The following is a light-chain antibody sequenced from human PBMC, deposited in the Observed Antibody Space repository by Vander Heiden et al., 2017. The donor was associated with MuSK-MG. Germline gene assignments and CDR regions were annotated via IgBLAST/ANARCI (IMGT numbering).Light chain of an antibody. J-gene: IGLJ3*02. V-gene: IGLV2-8*01. CDR3: SSYAGRNNWV. CDR2: EVS. CDR1: SSDVGGYDY. Sequence: QSALTQPPSASGSPGQSVTIPCSGTSSDVGGYDYVSWYQQHPAKAPKLMIYEVSKRPSGVPDRFSGSKSGNTASLTVSGLQAEDEADYYCSSYAGRNNWVFGGGTELTVL.